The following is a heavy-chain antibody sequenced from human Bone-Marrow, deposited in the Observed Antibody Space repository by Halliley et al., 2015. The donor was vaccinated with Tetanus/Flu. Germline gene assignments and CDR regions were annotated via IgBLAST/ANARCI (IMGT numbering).Heavy chain of an antibody. D-gene: IGHD3-10*01. CDR2: IKSKRDGGTT. J-gene: IGHJ6*02. CDR3: AAGLGESGGMDV. V-gene: IGHV3-15*01. Sequence: WVGRIKSKRDGGTTAYAAPVKGRFTISRDDSKNTVYLQMNSLKTEDTALYYCAAGLGESGGMDVWGRGTTVTVSS.